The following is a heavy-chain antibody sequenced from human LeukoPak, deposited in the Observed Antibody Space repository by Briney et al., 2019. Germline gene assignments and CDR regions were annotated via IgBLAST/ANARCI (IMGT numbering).Heavy chain of an antibody. CDR3: VRGPYGASISKWFDP. V-gene: IGHV4-59*01. Sequence: SETLSLTCTVSRDSISGYSWSWIRQSPGGGLEWIGYIYYSGDTAYNPSLRSRVTMSVDTSKNQFSLQLRSMTTADTAVYYCVRGPYGASISKWFDPWGQGTQVIVSP. D-gene: IGHD4/OR15-4a*01. CDR1: RDSISGYS. CDR2: IYYSGDT. J-gene: IGHJ5*02.